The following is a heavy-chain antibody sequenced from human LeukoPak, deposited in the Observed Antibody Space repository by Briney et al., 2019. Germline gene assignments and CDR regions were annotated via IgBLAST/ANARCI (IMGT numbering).Heavy chain of an antibody. CDR3: ARQVDFWSAYWG. CDR1: GYTYTGYY. Sequence: ASVKASCKASGYTYTGYYMHWVRQAPGQGLEWMGWINPNSGGTNYAQKFQGRVTMTRDTSISTAYMELSRLRSDDTAVYYCARQVDFWSAYWGWGQGTLVTVSS. V-gene: IGHV1-2*02. D-gene: IGHD3-3*01. CDR2: INPNSGGT. J-gene: IGHJ4*02.